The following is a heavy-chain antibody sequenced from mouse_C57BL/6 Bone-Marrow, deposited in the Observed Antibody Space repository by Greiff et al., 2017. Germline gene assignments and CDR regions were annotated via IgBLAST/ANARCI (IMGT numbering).Heavy chain of an antibody. CDR3: ARPSMMGTTAY. CDR1: EYEFPTYD. J-gene: IGHJ3*01. D-gene: IGHD2-3*01. Sequence: EVQLMESGGGLVQPGESLKLSCESTEYEFPTYDLSWVRKTPEKRLELVAAINTDGGSPYSQDTMERRFIISRDNTKKTRYRQRSSLRSEYTALYYCARPSMMGTTAYWGQGTLVTVSA. V-gene: IGHV5-2*01. CDR2: INTDGGSP.